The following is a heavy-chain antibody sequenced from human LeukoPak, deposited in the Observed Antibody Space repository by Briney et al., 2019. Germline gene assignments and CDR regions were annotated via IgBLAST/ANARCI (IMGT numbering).Heavy chain of an antibody. Sequence: PSETLSLTCTVSGGSISSGGYYWSWIRQHPGKGLEWIGYIYYSGSTYYNPSLKSRVTISVDTSKNQFSLKLSSVTAADTAVYYCARVATEIVVVPAATTIYYYYGMDVWGQGTTVTVSS. J-gene: IGHJ6*02. CDR3: ARVATEIVVVPAATTIYYYYGMDV. V-gene: IGHV4-31*03. CDR2: IYYSGST. CDR1: GGSISSGGYY. D-gene: IGHD2-2*01.